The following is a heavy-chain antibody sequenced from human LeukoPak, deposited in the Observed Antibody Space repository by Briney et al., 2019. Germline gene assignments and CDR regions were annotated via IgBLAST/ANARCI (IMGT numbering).Heavy chain of an antibody. D-gene: IGHD3-3*01. J-gene: IGHJ4*02. CDR2: ISSSGSTI. CDR3: ASRYDFWSGYSGY. Sequence: PGGSLRLSCAASGFTFSSYEMNWVRQAPGKGLEWVSYISSSGSTIYYADSVKGLFTISRDNAKNSLYLQMNSLRAEDTAVYYCASRYDFWSGYSGYWGQGTLVTVSS. CDR1: GFTFSSYE. V-gene: IGHV3-48*03.